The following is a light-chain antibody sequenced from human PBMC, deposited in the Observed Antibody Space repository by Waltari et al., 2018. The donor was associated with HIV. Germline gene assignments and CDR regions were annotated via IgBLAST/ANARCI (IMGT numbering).Light chain of an antibody. V-gene: IGLV2-11*01. CDR2: DVS. CDR3: CSYAGGSTLV. Sequence: QSALTQPRSVSGSPGQSVTISCTGTSSDVGDYNYVSWYQQHPGKAPKLMIYDVSKRPSGVPDRFSGSKSGNTASLTISGLQAEDEGDYHCCSYAGGSTLVFGGGTKLTVL. J-gene: IGLJ2*01. CDR1: SSDVGDYNY.